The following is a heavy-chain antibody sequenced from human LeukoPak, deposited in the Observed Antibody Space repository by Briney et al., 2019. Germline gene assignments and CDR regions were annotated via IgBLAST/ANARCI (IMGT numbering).Heavy chain of an antibody. V-gene: IGHV3-74*01. CDR1: GFTFSSYW. Sequence: GGSLRLSCAASGFTFSSYWMHWVRQAPWRGLVCVSRINSEGTSTSYADSVKGRFTISRDNAKNTLYLQMNSLRAEDTAVYYCARAIHLVGAFDIWSQGTMVTVSS. CDR2: INSEGTST. D-gene: IGHD1-26*01. CDR3: ARAIHLVGAFDI. J-gene: IGHJ3*02.